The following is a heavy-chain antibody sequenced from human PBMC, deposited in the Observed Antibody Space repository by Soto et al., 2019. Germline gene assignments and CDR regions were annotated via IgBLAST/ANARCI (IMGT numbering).Heavy chain of an antibody. V-gene: IGHV3-30-3*01. CDR2: ISYDGSEK. Sequence: QVQLEEAGGGVVQPGRSLRLSCVASGFTFSTYAMDWVRQAPGKGLDWVAVISYDGSEKYYADSVQGRFTISRDNSRNTLSLEMNSLRPEDTAVYFCARPVVAFYYYGMDVWGQGTTVSVSS. CDR1: GFTFSTYA. D-gene: IGHD3-22*01. CDR3: ARPVVAFYYYGMDV. J-gene: IGHJ6*02.